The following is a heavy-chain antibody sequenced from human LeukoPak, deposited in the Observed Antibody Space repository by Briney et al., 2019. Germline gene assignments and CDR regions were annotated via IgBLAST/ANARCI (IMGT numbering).Heavy chain of an antibody. J-gene: IGHJ4*02. CDR2: IYYSGST. CDR3: ARRYLAAAGTWNY. CDR1: GGSISSGGYY. V-gene: IGHV4-31*03. D-gene: IGHD6-13*01. Sequence: SETLSLTCTVSGGSISSGGYYWSWIRQHPGKGLEWIGYIYYSGSTNYNPSLKSRVTISVDTSKNQFSLKLSSVTAADTAVYYCARRYLAAAGTWNYWGQGTLVTVSS.